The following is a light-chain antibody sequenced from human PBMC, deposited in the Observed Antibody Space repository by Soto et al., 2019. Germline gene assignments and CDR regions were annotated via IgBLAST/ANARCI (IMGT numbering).Light chain of an antibody. CDR2: DSS. J-gene: IGKJ5*01. Sequence: AIQMTQSPSSLSASVGDRVTISCRASQDIRNTVAWYQQKPGRAPKLLIYDSSSLESGVPSRFSGSGSGTEFSLTISSLQPDDFATYYCQQYDSFSSTFGQGTRLEIK. CDR3: QQYDSFSST. CDR1: QDIRNT. V-gene: IGKV1-13*02.